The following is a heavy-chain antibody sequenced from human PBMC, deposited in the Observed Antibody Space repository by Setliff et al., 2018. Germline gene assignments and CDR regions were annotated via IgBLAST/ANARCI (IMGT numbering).Heavy chain of an antibody. CDR1: GGTFSSYA. CDR2: IIPIFGTA. J-gene: IGHJ3*02. V-gene: IGHV1-69*13. Sequence: GASVKVSCKASGGTFSSYAISWVRQAPGQGLEWMGGIIPIFGTANYEQKFQGRVTITADESTSTAYMELSSLRSEDTAVYYCARALGYCSRTSCYADAFDIWGQGTMVTVSS. D-gene: IGHD2-2*01. CDR3: ARALGYCSRTSCYADAFDI.